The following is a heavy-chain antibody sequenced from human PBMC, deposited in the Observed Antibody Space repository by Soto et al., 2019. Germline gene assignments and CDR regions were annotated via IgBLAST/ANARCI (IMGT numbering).Heavy chain of an antibody. J-gene: IGHJ4*02. CDR1: GYTLTELS. V-gene: IGHV1-24*01. CDR3: AATYSGYDYLFH. D-gene: IGHD5-12*01. Sequence: ASVKVSCKVSGYTLTELSMHWVRQAPGKGLEWMGGFDPEDGETIYAQKFQGRVTMTEDTSTDTAYMELSSLRSEDTAVYYCAATYSGYDYLFHWGQGTLVTLSS. CDR2: FDPEDGET.